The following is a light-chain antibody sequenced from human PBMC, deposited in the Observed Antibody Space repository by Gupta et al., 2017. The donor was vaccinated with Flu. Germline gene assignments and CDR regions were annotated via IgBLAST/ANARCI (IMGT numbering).Light chain of an antibody. CDR3: AAWDNSLNAGV. Sequence: QSVLTQPPSPSGTPGQRVTISCSGTTFKIGNNYVYWFQQLPGAAPRLLIYRDNERHSGVPDRFSVSKSATSASLAIXGXRSEDEXDYYCAAWDNSLNAGVFGTGTTLTVL. V-gene: IGLV1-47*01. J-gene: IGLJ1*01. CDR1: TFKIGNNY. CDR2: RDN.